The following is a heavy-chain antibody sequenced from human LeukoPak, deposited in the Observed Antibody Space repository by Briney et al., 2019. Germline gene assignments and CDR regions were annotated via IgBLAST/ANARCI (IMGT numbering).Heavy chain of an antibody. V-gene: IGHV3-30*02. J-gene: IGHJ4*02. CDR3: AKLPPHIVVVPAAIGGDYFDY. Sequence: GGSLRLSCAASGFTFSSYGMHWVRQAPGKGLEWVAFIRYDGCNKYYADSVKGRFTISRDNSKNTLYLQMNSLRAEDTAVYYCAKLPPHIVVVPAAIGGDYFDYWGQGTLVTVSS. CDR2: IRYDGCNK. D-gene: IGHD2-2*01. CDR1: GFTFSSYG.